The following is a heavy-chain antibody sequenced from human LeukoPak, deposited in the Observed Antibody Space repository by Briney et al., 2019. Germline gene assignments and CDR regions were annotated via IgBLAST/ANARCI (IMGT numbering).Heavy chain of an antibody. Sequence: PGGSLRLSCAASGFTFSSYSMNWVRQAPGKGLEWVSYISSSSSTIYYADSVKGRFTISRDNAKNSLYLQMNSLRAEDTAVYYCARVAVAGPKGGDYWGQGTLVTVSS. CDR1: GFTFSSYS. D-gene: IGHD6-19*01. CDR3: ARVAVAGPKGGDY. V-gene: IGHV3-48*04. CDR2: ISSSSSTI. J-gene: IGHJ4*02.